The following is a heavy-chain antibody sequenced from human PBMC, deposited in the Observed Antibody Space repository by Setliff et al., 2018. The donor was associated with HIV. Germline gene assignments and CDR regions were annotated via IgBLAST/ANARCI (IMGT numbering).Heavy chain of an antibody. CDR3: ARAEAVAHLYP. Sequence: ASVKVSCKASGYTFTSYGISWVRQAPGQGLEWMGWISAYNGNINYAQKVQGRVTMTTDTPTSTAYMELRSLRSDDTAVYYCARAEAVAHLYPWGQGTLVTVSS. J-gene: IGHJ5*02. D-gene: IGHD6-19*01. CDR1: GYTFTSYG. V-gene: IGHV1-18*01. CDR2: ISAYNGNI.